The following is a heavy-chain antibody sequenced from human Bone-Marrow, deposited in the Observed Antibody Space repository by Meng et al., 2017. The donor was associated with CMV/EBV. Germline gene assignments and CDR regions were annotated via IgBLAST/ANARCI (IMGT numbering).Heavy chain of an antibody. D-gene: IGHD3-10*01. CDR1: GGTFSSYA. V-gene: IGHV1-69*05. CDR3: ARDATMVRGGVRFDP. J-gene: IGHJ5*02. CDR2: IIPIFGTA. Sequence: SVKVSCKASGGTFSSYAISWVRQAPGQGLEWMGGIIPIFGTANYAQKFQGRVTITTDESTSTAYMELSSLRSEDTAVYYCARDATMVRGGVRFDPWAQGTLATVSS.